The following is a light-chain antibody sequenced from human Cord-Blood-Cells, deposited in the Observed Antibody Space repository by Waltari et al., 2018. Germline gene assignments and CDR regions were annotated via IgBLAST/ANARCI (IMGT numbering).Light chain of an antibody. J-gene: IGKJ3*01. CDR1: QSINSY. Sequence: DIQMTQSPSSLSASVGDRVAITCPESQSINSYLNLYQQKQGKAPKLLIYAASSLQSGVPSRFSGSGSGTDFTLTISSLQPEDFATYCCQPSYSTPFPFGPGTKVDI. CDR2: AAS. V-gene: IGKV1-39*01. CDR3: QPSYSTPFP.